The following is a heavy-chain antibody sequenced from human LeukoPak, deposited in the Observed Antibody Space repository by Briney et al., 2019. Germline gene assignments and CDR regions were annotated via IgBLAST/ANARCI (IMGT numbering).Heavy chain of an antibody. CDR1: GFTFNNYA. V-gene: IGHV3-23*01. Sequence: GGSLRLSCAASGFTFNNYAMTWVRQAPGKGLEWVSAVSGRGDATYYADSVKGRFTISRDDSKNTLYLQMNSLRAEDTAVYHCAKAPPAATNYYYGRDVWGQGTTVTVSS. D-gene: IGHD2-15*01. J-gene: IGHJ6*02. CDR2: VSGRGDAT. CDR3: AKAPPAATNYYYGRDV.